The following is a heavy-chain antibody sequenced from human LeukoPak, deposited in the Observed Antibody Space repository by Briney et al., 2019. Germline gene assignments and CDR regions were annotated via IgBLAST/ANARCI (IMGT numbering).Heavy chain of an antibody. CDR2: FSATDGST. CDR1: GFSFSTYA. D-gene: IGHD6-13*01. V-gene: IGHV3-23*01. Sequence: GGSLRLSCAASGFSFSTYAMTWVRQAPGKGLEWVSAFSATDGSTQYAESVKGRFTISKDSTTNTLFLQINSLRAEDTAVYYCARCQIAAAGTGAFDVWGQGTMVTVSS. J-gene: IGHJ3*01. CDR3: ARCQIAAAGTGAFDV.